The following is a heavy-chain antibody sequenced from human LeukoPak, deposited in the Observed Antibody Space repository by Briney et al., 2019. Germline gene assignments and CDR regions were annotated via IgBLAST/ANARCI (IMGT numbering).Heavy chain of an antibody. V-gene: IGHV1-69*01. J-gene: IGHJ6*03. CDR3: ARKGVVENYDFWSGYPANYYYMDV. CDR1: GGTFISYA. Sequence: GSSVKVSCKASGGTFISYAISAVRQAPGQGREWMGGIIPIFGTAKYAHKFQGRVTLTADESTHTHYIELSSLRSEDTAVYYCARKGVVENYDFWSGYPANYYYMDVWGKGTTVTVSS. D-gene: IGHD3-3*01. CDR2: IIPIFGTA.